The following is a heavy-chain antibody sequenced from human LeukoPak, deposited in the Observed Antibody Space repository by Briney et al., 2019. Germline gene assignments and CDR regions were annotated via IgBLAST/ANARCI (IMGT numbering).Heavy chain of an antibody. V-gene: IGHV5-51*01. J-gene: IGHJ4*02. Sequence: GESLKISCKGSGYSFTSYWIGWVRQMPGKGLEWMGIIYPGDSDTRYSPSFQGQVTISADKSISTAYLQWSSLKASDTAMYYCARATNCDWSNRYFDYWGQGTLVTVSS. CDR1: GYSFTSYW. D-gene: IGHD3-9*01. CDR2: IYPGDSDT. CDR3: ARATNCDWSNRYFDY.